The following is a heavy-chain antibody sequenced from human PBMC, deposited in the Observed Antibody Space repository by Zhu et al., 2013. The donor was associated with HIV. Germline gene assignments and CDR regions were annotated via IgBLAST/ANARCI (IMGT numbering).Heavy chain of an antibody. CDR3: ARAGRAYYYDSSGYSPARDAFDI. D-gene: IGHD3-22*01. CDR1: GGSISSSSYY. Sequence: QVQLQESGPGLVKPSETLSLTCTVSGGSISSSSYYWGWIRQPPGKGLEWIGSIYYSGSTYYNPSLKSRVTISVDTSKNQFSLKLSSVTAADTAVYYCARAGRAYYYDSSGYSPARDAFDIWGQGTMVTVSS. CDR2: IYYSGST. V-gene: IGHV4-39*07. J-gene: IGHJ3*02.